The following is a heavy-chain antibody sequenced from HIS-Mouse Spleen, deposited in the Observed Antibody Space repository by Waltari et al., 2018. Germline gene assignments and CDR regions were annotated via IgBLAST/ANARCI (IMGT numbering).Heavy chain of an antibody. D-gene: IGHD2-8*01. CDR2: IIPIFGTA. CDR3: ARDVGYCTNGVCYNHYGMDV. CDR1: GVTFSSYA. J-gene: IGHJ6*02. V-gene: IGHV1-69*01. Sequence: QVQLVQSGAEVKKPGSSVKVSCKASGVTFSSYAISWVRQAPGQGLEWMGGIIPIFGTANYAQKFQGRVTITADESTSTAYMELSSLRSEDTAVYYCARDVGYCTNGVCYNHYGMDVWGQGTTVTVSS.